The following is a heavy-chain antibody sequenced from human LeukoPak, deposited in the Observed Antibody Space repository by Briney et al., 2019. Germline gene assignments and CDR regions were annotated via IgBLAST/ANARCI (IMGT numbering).Heavy chain of an antibody. D-gene: IGHD3-22*01. V-gene: IGHV1-3*02. J-gene: IGHJ4*02. Sequence: ASVKVSCTASGYTFTSYAMHWVRQAPGQRLEWMGWSNAGNGNTKYSQEFQGRVTITRDTSASTAYMELSSLRSEDMAVYYCARAYNYYDSSGYYLGYYFDYWGQGTLVTVSS. CDR2: SNAGNGNT. CDR1: GYTFTSYA. CDR3: ARAYNYYDSSGYYLGYYFDY.